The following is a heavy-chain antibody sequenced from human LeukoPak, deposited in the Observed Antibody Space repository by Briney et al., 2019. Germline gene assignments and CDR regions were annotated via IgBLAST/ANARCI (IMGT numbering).Heavy chain of an antibody. D-gene: IGHD3-22*01. CDR3: ARDASLTYYYDSSGYYYGNY. CDR1: GFTFDDYG. CDR2: INWNGGST. J-gene: IGHJ4*02. V-gene: IGHV3-20*04. Sequence: GGSLRLSCAASGFTFDDYGMSWLRQAPGKGLEWVSGINWNGGSTGYADSVKGRFTISRDNAKNSLYLQMNSLRAEDTALYYCARDASLTYYYDSSGYYYGNYWGQGTLVTVSS.